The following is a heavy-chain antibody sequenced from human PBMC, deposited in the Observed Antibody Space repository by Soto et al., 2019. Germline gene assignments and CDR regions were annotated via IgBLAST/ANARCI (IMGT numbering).Heavy chain of an antibody. CDR2: ISYDGSNK. D-gene: IGHD3-10*01. Sequence: PGGSLRLSCAASGFTFSSYAMHWVRQAPGKGLGWVAVISYDGSNKYYADSVKGRFTISRDNSKNTLYLQMNSLRTEDTAVYYCARAVLLWFGESPPTDAFGIWGQGTMVTVS. CDR1: GFTFSSYA. CDR3: ARAVLLWFGESPPTDAFGI. J-gene: IGHJ3*02. V-gene: IGHV3-30-3*01.